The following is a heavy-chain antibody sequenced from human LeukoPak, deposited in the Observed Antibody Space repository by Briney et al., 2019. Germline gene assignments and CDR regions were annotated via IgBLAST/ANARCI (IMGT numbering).Heavy chain of an antibody. D-gene: IGHD2-8*01. V-gene: IGHV3-48*01. CDR2: ISSTSNTI. J-gene: IGHJ4*02. CDR3: AGSVFDH. CDR1: GFTFSNFG. Sequence: QPGGSLRLSCAASGFTFSNFGMNWVRQAPGKGLEWVSYISSTSNTIYYADSVKGRFTVSRDNAKNSLYLQMNSLRAEDTAVYYCAGSVFDHWGQGTLVTVSS.